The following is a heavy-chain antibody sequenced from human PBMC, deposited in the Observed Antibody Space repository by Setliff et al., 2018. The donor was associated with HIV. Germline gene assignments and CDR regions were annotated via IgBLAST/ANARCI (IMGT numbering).Heavy chain of an antibody. D-gene: IGHD3-22*01. CDR1: GYTFTSYG. CDR2: IGAYNGNT. Sequence: VASVKVSCKASGYTFTSYGISWVRQAPGQGLEWMGWIGAYNGNTNYAQKLQGRVTMTTDTSTSTAYMELRSLRSDDTAVYYCARDTNLIYDSSGYYPYTFDYWGQGTLVTVSS. V-gene: IGHV1-18*01. J-gene: IGHJ4*02. CDR3: ARDTNLIYDSSGYYPYTFDY.